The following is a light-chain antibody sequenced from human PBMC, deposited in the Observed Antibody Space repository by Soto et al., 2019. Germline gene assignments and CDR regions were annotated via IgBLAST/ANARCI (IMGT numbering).Light chain of an antibody. J-gene: IGKJ2*01. Sequence: IQLTQSPSSLSASVGDRVTITCRASQGISSYLAWYQQKPGKAPKLLIYAASTLQSGVQSRFSGSGSGTDFTLTISSLQPEDFATYYCQQLNSYLMYTFGQGTKLEIK. CDR3: QQLNSYLMYT. CDR1: QGISSY. V-gene: IGKV1-9*01. CDR2: AAS.